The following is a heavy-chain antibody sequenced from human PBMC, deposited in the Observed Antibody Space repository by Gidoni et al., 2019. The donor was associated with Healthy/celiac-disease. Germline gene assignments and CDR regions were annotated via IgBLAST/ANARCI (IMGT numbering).Heavy chain of an antibody. CDR2: INSDGRST. Sequence: EVQLVESGGGLVQPGGSLRLSCAASGFTFSSYWMHWVRQAPGKGLVWVSRINSDGRSTSYADSVKGRFTISRDNAKNTLYLQMNSLRAADTAVYYCARVECSSTSCYVVDYYYGMDVWGQGTTVTVSS. J-gene: IGHJ6*02. D-gene: IGHD2-2*01. CDR1: GFTFSSYW. V-gene: IGHV3-74*01. CDR3: ARVECSSTSCYVVDYYYGMDV.